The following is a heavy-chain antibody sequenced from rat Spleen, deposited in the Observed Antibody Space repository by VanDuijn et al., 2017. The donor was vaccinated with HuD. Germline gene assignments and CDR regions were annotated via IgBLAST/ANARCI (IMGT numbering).Heavy chain of an antibody. J-gene: IGHJ3*01. D-gene: IGHD1-11*01. CDR2: IWDDGST. V-gene: IGHV2-13*01. CDR3: TRTYGGYTSHWFAY. Sequence: VQLVESGGGLVQPGRSMKLSCAASGFTFSSFALAWVRQPPGKGLEWMGGIWDDGSTNYNSALKYRLKISRDTSKSQVFLKMNSLQTEDTAIYFCTRTYGGYTSHWFAYWGQGTLVTVSS. CDR1: GFTFSSFA.